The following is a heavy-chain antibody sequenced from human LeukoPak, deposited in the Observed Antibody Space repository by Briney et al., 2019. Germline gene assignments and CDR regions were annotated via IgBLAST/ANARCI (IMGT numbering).Heavy chain of an antibody. J-gene: IGHJ2*01. CDR2: ISSSSSYT. V-gene: IGHV3-11*06. CDR3: AREAYGDHLRRWYFDL. D-gene: IGHD4-17*01. CDR1: GFTFSDYY. Sequence: GGSLRLSCAASGFTFSDYYMSWIRQAPGKGLEWVSYISSSSSYTNSADSVKGRFTISRDNAKNSLYLQMNSLRAEDTAVYYCAREAYGDHLRRWYFDLWGRGTLVTVSS.